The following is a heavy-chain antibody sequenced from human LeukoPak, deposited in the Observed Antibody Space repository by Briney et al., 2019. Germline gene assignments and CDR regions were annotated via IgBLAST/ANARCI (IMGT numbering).Heavy chain of an antibody. CDR1: GFTVSTNY. J-gene: IGHJ3*02. CDR3: ARGWVLATGAFDI. V-gene: IGHV3-53*01. Sequence: GGSLRLSCAASGFTVSTNYMTWVRQAPGKGLEWVSVIYSGGSTYCADSVKGRFTISRDNSKKMLYLQMNSLRAEDTAVYYCARGWVLATGAFDIWGQGTMVTVSS. CDR2: IYSGGST. D-gene: IGHD2-8*02.